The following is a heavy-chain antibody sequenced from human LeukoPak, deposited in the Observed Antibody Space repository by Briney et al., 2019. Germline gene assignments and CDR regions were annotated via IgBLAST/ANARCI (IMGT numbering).Heavy chain of an antibody. Sequence: SETLSLTCTVSGGSTSSTYYWSWIRQPPGKGLEWIGYIYHSGSTYYSPSLKSRATISVDRSQNQFSLKLSSVTAADTAVYYCARDSGSSWYYFDYWGQGTLVTVSS. CDR1: GGSTSSTYY. D-gene: IGHD6-13*01. J-gene: IGHJ4*02. CDR2: IYHSGST. V-gene: IGHV4-30-2*01. CDR3: ARDSGSSWYYFDY.